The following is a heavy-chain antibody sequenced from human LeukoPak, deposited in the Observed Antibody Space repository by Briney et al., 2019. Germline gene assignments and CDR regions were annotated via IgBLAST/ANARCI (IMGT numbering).Heavy chain of an antibody. CDR3: AKVGLTVTTILDYFDY. V-gene: IGHV3-48*03. CDR2: ISSSGSTI. Sequence: GGSLRLSCAASGFTFSSYEMNRVRQAPGKGLEWVSYISSSGSTIYYADSVKGRFTISRDNSKNTLYLQMNSLRAEDTAVYYCAKVGLTVTTILDYFDYWGQGTLVTVSS. CDR1: GFTFSSYE. J-gene: IGHJ4*02. D-gene: IGHD4-11*01.